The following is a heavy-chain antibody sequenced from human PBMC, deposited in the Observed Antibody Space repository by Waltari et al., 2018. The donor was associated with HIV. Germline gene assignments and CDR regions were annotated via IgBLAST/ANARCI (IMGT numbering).Heavy chain of an antibody. CDR2: ISSSGNSA. Sequence: EVQLVESGGGLVQPGGSLRLSCTVSGFTFSSFPMSWVRQAPGMGLEWVSAISSSGNSAYSEDSVKGRFTISRDNSKNTLYLQMNSLRAEDTATYYCAKRLTGTHYYFDYWGQGTLVTVSS. CDR1: GFTFSSFP. CDR3: AKRLTGTHYYFDY. D-gene: IGHD1-7*01. V-gene: IGHV3-23*04. J-gene: IGHJ4*02.